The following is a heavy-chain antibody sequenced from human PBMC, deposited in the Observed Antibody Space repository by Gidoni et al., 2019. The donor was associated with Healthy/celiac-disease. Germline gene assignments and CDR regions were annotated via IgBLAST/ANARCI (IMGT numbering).Heavy chain of an antibody. J-gene: IGHJ3*02. CDR1: GGSISSYY. Sequence: QVQLQESGPGLVKPSETLSLTCTVSGGSISSYYWSWIRQPPGKGLEWIGYIYYSGSTNYNPSLKSRVTISVDTSKNQFSLKLSSVTAADTAVYYCAGGEVMTTVTVDAFDIWGQGTMVTVSS. V-gene: IGHV4-59*01. CDR3: AGGEVMTTVTVDAFDI. CDR2: IYYSGST. D-gene: IGHD4-17*01.